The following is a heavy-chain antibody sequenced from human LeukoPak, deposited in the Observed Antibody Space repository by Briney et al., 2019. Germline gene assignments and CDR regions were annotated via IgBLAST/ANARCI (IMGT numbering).Heavy chain of an antibody. J-gene: IGHJ5*02. CDR1: GGSISSSSYY. CDR3: AGYPIDFWSGYLGFDP. Sequence: SETLSLTCTVSGGSISSSSYYWGWIRQPPGKGLEWIGSIFYSGSTYYNPSLKSRVTISVDTSKNQFSLKLSSVAAEDAAVYYCAGYPIDFWSGYLGFDPWGQGTLVTVSS. V-gene: IGHV4-39*01. D-gene: IGHD3-3*01. CDR2: IFYSGST.